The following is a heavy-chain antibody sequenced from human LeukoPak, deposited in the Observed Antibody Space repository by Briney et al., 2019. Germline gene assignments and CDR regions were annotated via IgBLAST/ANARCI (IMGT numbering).Heavy chain of an antibody. V-gene: IGHV4-59*01. J-gene: IGHJ4*02. Sequence: SETLSLTCTVSGGSISSYYWSWIRRPPGKGLEWIGYIYYSGSTNYNPSLKSRVTISVDTSKNQFSLKLSSVTAADTAVYYCARSLVTPPFDYWGQGTLVTVSS. D-gene: IGHD4-11*01. CDR1: GGSISSYY. CDR3: ARSLVTPPFDY. CDR2: IYYSGST.